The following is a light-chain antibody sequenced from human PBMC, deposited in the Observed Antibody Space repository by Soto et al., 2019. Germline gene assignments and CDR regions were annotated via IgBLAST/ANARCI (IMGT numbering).Light chain of an antibody. CDR1: QSISSR. CDR2: KAS. V-gene: IGKV1-5*03. J-gene: IGKJ3*01. CDR3: QQYNTYSS. Sequence: DIQMTQSPPILSASVGDRVTMTCRASQSISSRLAWYQQKPGRAPKLLIYKASTLETAVPSRFSGSGSGTEFTLTISSLQPDDFATYDCQQYNTYSSFGPGTKVDMK.